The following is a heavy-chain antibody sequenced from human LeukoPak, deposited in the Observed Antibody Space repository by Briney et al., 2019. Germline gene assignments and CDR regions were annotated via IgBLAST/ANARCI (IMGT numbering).Heavy chain of an antibody. CDR2: IYSGGST. J-gene: IGHJ4*02. CDR3: ARDDRMVRGVIMVY. D-gene: IGHD3-10*01. CDR1: GFTVSSNY. V-gene: IGHV3-66*01. Sequence: GSLRLSCAASGFTVSSNYMSWVRQAPGKGLEWVSVIYSGGSTYYADSVKGRFTISRDNSKNTLYLQMNSLSAEDTAVYYCARDDRMVRGVIMVYWGQGTLVTVSS.